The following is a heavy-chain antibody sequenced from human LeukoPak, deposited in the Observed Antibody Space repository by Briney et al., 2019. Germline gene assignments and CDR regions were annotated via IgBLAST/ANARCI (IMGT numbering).Heavy chain of an antibody. CDR3: ANQGSQDAFDI. Sequence: GGSLRLSCSASGFTFSSYAMHWVRQAPGKGLEYVSAISYNGGSTYYADSVRGRFTISRDNSKNTLYLQMNSLRAEDTAVYYCANQGSQDAFDIWGQGTMVTVSS. D-gene: IGHD2-15*01. J-gene: IGHJ3*02. CDR1: GFTFSSYA. CDR2: ISYNGGST. V-gene: IGHV3-64*04.